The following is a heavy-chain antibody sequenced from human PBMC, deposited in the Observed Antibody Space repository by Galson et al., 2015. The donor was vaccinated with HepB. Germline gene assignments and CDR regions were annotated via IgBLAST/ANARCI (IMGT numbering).Heavy chain of an antibody. V-gene: IGHV3-53*01. CDR3: ARHSSGWY. D-gene: IGHD6-19*01. Sequence: SLRLSCAASGFTVSSNYMSWVRQAPGKGLEWVSVIYSGGSTYYADSVKGRFTISRGNSKNTLYLQMNSLRAEDTAVYYCARHSSGWYWGQGALVTVSS. CDR1: GFTVSSNY. J-gene: IGHJ4*02. CDR2: IYSGGST.